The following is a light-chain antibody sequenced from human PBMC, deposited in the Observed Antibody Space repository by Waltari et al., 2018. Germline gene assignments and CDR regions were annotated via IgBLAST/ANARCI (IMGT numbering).Light chain of an antibody. J-gene: IGKJ3*01. CDR1: RDISRH. CDR2: AAS. Sequence: DIQLTQSPSSLSVFVGDRVTITCRASRDISRHLNWYQQKPGKAPKHLIYAASNLEVGVPARFGGSGSGTDFSFTISSLQPEDIATYYCQQYDDLPITFGPGTKVDIK. CDR3: QQYDDLPIT. V-gene: IGKV1-33*01.